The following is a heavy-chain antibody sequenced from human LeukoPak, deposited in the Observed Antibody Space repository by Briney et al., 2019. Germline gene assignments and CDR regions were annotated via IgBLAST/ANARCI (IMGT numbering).Heavy chain of an antibody. V-gene: IGHV4-30-4*01. CDR3: ARGNSYYDSSGAFDY. Sequence: SQTLSLTCTVSGGSISSGDYYWSWIRQPPGKGLEWIGYIYYSGSTYYNPSLKSRVTISVDTSKNQFSLKLSSVTAADTAVYYCARGNSYYDSSGAFDYWGQGTLVTVSS. J-gene: IGHJ4*02. CDR1: GGSISSGDYY. D-gene: IGHD3-22*01. CDR2: IYYSGST.